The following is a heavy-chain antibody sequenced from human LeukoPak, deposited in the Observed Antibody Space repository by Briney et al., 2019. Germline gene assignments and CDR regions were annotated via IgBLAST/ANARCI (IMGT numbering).Heavy chain of an antibody. CDR3: ARTIAAAGGNDY. Sequence: ASVKVSFKASGGTFISYAISWVRQAPGQGLEWMGGIIPIFGTANYAQKFQGRVTITADESTSTAYMELSSLRSEDTAVYYCARTIAAAGGNDYWGQGTLVTVSS. CDR2: IIPIFGTA. J-gene: IGHJ4*02. D-gene: IGHD6-13*01. CDR1: GGTFISYA. V-gene: IGHV1-69*01.